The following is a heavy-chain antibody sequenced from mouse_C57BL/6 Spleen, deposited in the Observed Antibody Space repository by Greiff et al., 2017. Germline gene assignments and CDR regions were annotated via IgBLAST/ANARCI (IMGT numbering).Heavy chain of an antibody. CDR1: GYTFTDYY. J-gene: IGHJ2*01. Sequence: VQLQQSGPELVKPGASVKISCKASGYTFTDYYMNWVKQSPGKSLEWIGDINPNNGGTSYNQKFKGKATMTVDKSSSTAYMELRSLTSEDSAVYYCAKYGSTHFDYWGQGTTLTVSS. D-gene: IGHD1-1*01. CDR3: AKYGSTHFDY. V-gene: IGHV1-26*01. CDR2: INPNNGGT.